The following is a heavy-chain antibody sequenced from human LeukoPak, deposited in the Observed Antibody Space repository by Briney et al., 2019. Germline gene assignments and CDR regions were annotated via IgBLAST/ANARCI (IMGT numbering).Heavy chain of an antibody. CDR3: ARDLYDSSSWCFDY. V-gene: IGHV3-7*01. CDR1: GFTVSSNY. D-gene: IGHD6-13*01. J-gene: IGHJ4*02. Sequence: GGSLRLSCAASGFTVSSNYMSWVRQAPGKGLEWVANIKQDGSEKYYVDSVKGRFTISRDNAKNSLYLQMNSLRAEDTAVYYCARDLYDSSSWCFDYRGQGTRVTVSS. CDR2: IKQDGSEK.